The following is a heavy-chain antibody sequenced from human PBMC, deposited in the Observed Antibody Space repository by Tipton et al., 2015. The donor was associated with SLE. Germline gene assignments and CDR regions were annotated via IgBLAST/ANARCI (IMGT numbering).Heavy chain of an antibody. CDR1: GFTFSSYA. CDR3: ARDGGLSGAFDI. D-gene: IGHD4/OR15-4a*01. Sequence: SLRLPCAASGFTFSSYAMHWVRQAPGKGLEWVAVISYDGSNKYYADSVKGRFTISRDNSRNTLYLQMNSLRAEDTAVYYCARDGGLSGAFDIWGQGTMVTVSS. J-gene: IGHJ3*02. CDR2: ISYDGSNK. V-gene: IGHV3-30*04.